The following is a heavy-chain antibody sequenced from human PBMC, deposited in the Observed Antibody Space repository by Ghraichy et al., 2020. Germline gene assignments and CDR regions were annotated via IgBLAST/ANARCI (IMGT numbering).Heavy chain of an antibody. CDR3: ARATIRDGMDV. V-gene: IGHV4-34*01. D-gene: IGHD5-12*01. Sequence: SETLSLTCAVYGGSFRGYSWTWIRQPPGKGLECIGEMNHSGSTNYNPSLKSRVTISVDTSKNHFSLKLRSVTAADTAVYYCARATIRDGMDVLGQGTTVTVSS. J-gene: IGHJ6*02. CDR1: GGSFRGYS. CDR2: MNHSGST.